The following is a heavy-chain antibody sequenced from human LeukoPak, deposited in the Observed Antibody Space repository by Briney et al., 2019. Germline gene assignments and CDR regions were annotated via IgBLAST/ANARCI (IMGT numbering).Heavy chain of an antibody. J-gene: IGHJ4*02. D-gene: IGHD2-15*01. CDR3: RSGGKTDY. CDR2: ISISGRNA. V-gene: IGHV3-23*01. CDR1: GFTFTSYA. Sequence: PGGSLRLSCAASGFTFTSYAMTWVRLAPGMGLEWVSGISISGRNAYYADSVKGRFTISRDNSKNTLYLQMNSLRAEDTAVYYCRSGGKTDYWGQGTLVTVSS.